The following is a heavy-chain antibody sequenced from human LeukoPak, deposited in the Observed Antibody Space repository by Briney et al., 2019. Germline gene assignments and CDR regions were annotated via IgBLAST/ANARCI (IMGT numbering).Heavy chain of an antibody. CDR3: AKCCPMDV. J-gene: IGHJ6*02. D-gene: IGHD4/OR15-4a*01. V-gene: IGHV3-30*18. CDR2: ISYDGSNK. CDR1: GFTFSSYG. Sequence: GGSLRLSCAASGFTFSSYGMHWVRQAPGKGLEWVAVISYDGSNKYYADSVKGRFTISSDNSKNTLYLQMNSLRPEDTAVYYCAKCCPMDVWGQGTTVTVSS.